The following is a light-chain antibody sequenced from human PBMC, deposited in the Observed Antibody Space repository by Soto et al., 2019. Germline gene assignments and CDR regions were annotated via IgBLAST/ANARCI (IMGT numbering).Light chain of an antibody. CDR3: QQYNSYPWT. J-gene: IGKJ1*01. V-gene: IGKV1-5*03. CDR2: KAS. CDR1: RSISSW. Sequence: DIQMTQSPSTLSASVGDRVTITCRASRSISSWLAWYQQKQGKAPKLLIYKASSLDSGVPSRLIGSGTGKEFTLNISSLQPDEFATYYCQQYNSYPWTFGQGTKVEIK.